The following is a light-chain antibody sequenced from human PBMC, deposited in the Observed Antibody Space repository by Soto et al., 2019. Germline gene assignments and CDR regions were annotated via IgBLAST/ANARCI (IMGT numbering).Light chain of an antibody. CDR1: SSNIGSNT. CDR3: ATWADGLNSYV. CDR2: SNN. J-gene: IGLJ1*01. Sequence: QSVLTQPPSASGTPGQRVTISCSGSSSNIGSNTVSWYQQLPQRAPKLLIFSNNQWPSGVPDRFSGSKSGTSASLAISGLQSEDEADYYCATWADGLNSYVFGTGTKVTVL. V-gene: IGLV1-44*01.